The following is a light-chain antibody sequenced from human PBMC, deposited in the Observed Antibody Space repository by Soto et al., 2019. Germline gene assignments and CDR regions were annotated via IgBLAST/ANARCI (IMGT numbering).Light chain of an antibody. CDR3: ATWDDDLNAAV. V-gene: IGLV1-44*01. Sequence: QAVVTQPPSLSGTPGQRVTISCSGSSSNIAGNTVHWYQHLPGTAPKLLIYINDRRPSGVPGRFSASTSGTSASLAISGLQSDDEADYYCATWDDDLNAAVFGGGTQLTVL. CDR2: IND. CDR1: SSNIAGNT. J-gene: IGLJ7*01.